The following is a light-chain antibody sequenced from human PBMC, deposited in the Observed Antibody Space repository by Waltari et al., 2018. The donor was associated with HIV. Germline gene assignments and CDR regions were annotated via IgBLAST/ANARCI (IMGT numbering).Light chain of an antibody. CDR1: SGRIATHH. J-gene: IGLJ3*02. V-gene: IGLV6-57*03. CDR2: EDN. Sequence: NFMLTQPHSVSESPGKTVTISCTRSSGRIATHHVQWYQQRPGSAPTTLIYEDNHRPSGVPDRFSGSIDSSSNSASLTISGLKTEDEADYYCQSYDTSIWVFGGGTKLTVL. CDR3: QSYDTSIWV.